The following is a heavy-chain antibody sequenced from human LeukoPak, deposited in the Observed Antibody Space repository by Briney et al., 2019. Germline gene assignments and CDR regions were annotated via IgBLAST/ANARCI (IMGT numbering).Heavy chain of an antibody. CDR3: ARLSASGSRAYYFDY. CDR2: IYYSGST. Sequence: SETLSLTCTVSGGSISSSSYYWGWIRQPPGKGLEWIGSIYYSGSTYYNPSLKSRVTISVDTSKNQFSLKLSSVTAADTAAYYCARLSASGSRAYYFDYWGQGTLVTVSS. J-gene: IGHJ4*02. CDR1: GGSISSSSYY. D-gene: IGHD1-26*01. V-gene: IGHV4-39*01.